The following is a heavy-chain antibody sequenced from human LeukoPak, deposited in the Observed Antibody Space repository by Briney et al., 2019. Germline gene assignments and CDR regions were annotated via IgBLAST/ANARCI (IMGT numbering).Heavy chain of an antibody. J-gene: IGHJ4*02. D-gene: IGHD2-21*01. CDR3: ARGSYCGGDCYSILFDY. Sequence: SETLSLTCTVSGGSISSYYWSWIRQPPGKGREGIGYIYYSGSTNYNSSLKSRVIISVDTSKNQFSLKLSSVTAADTAVYYCARGSYCGGDCYSILFDYWGQGTLVTVSS. CDR1: GGSISSYY. CDR2: IYYSGST. V-gene: IGHV4-59*01.